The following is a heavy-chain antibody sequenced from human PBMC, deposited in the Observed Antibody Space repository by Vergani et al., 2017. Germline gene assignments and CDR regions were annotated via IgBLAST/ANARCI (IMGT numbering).Heavy chain of an antibody. J-gene: IGHJ1*01. CDR1: GFTFDTYT. D-gene: IGHD3-10*01. Sequence: EVQLLESGGGLVQPGGSRRLSCAGAGFTFDTYTMAYVRQAPGKGLEWVATISRGGGDIFYADSVKGRFTIYRDNSKNTLFLHMNSLKDEDTAVYYCTTAWGLYYLHGEYFQDWGRGTLVSVSS. CDR3: TTAWGLYYLHGEYFQD. V-gene: IGHV3-23*01. CDR2: ISRGGGDI.